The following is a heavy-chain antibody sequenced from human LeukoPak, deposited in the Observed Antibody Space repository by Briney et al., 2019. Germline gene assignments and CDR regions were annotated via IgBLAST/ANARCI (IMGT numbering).Heavy chain of an antibody. D-gene: IGHD2-2*01. CDR1: GGSISSYY. V-gene: IGHV4-59*08. CDR2: IYYSGST. CDR3: ASTFLGYCGTTSCYEADY. J-gene: IGHJ4*02. Sequence: SETLSLTCTVSGGSISSYYWSWIRQPPGKGLEWIGYIYYSGSTYYNPSLKSRVTISVDTSKNQFSLKLSSVTAADTAVYYCASTFLGYCGTTSCYEADYWGQGTLVTVSS.